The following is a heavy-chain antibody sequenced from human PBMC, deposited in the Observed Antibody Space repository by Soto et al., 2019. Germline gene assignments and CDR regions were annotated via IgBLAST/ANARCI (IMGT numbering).Heavy chain of an antibody. J-gene: IGHJ4*02. CDR3: ARDSTRGLDNDY. D-gene: IGHD6-19*01. CDR2: ISNDGSNK. V-gene: IGHV3-30*03. CDR1: GFSFSTYG. Sequence: GGSLRLSCAASGFSFSTYGMHWVRQAPGKGLEWVAFISNDGSNKYYADSVKGRFTISRDNSKNTLYLQMNSLRAEDTAVYYCARDSTRGLDNDYWGQGTAVTVSS.